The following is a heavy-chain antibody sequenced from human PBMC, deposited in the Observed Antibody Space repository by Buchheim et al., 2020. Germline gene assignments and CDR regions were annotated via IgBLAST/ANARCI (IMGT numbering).Heavy chain of an antibody. CDR1: RFTFSTYS. Sequence: EVQLVESGGGLVQPGGSLRLSCAASRFTFSTYSMNWVRQAPGEGLEWVSYISSASSTLYYADPVKGRFTISRDNAKNSLYLRMNSLRAEDTAVYYCARKRTDGMDVWGQGTT. CDR2: ISSASSTL. CDR3: ARKRTDGMDV. J-gene: IGHJ6*02. V-gene: IGHV3-48*01.